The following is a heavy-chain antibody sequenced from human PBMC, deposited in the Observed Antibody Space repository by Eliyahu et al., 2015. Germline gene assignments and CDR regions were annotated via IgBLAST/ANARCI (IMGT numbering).Heavy chain of an antibody. J-gene: IGHJ5*02. D-gene: IGHD1-1*01. Sequence: QVRLQQWGAGLLKPSETLSLTCAVYGGXISTYYWTWIRQPPGKGLEWIGEIDHSGSTTYNPSLKSRVTISVDTSNNQFSLKLTSVTAADTAVYYCARGHRGVNWREQGDWFDPWGQGTLVTVSS. CDR2: IDHSGST. CDR1: GGXISTYY. V-gene: IGHV4-34*01. CDR3: ARGHRGVNWREQGDWFDP.